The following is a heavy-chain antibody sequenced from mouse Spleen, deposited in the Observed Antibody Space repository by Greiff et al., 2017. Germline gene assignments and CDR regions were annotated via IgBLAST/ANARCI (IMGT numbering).Heavy chain of an antibody. CDR1: GYAFSSYW. J-gene: IGHJ4*01. CDR2: IYPGDGDT. D-gene: IGHD2-3*01. Sequence: LVESGAELVRPGSSVKISCKASGYAFSSYWMNWVKQRPGQGLEWIGQIYPGDGDTNYNGKFKGKATLTADKSSSTAYMQLSSLTSEDSAVYFCARPMTKGYAMDYWGQGTSVTVSS. V-gene: IGHV1-80*01. CDR3: ARPMTKGYAMDY.